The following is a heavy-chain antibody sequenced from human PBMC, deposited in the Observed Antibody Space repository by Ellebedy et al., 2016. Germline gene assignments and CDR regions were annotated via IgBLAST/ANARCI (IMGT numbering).Heavy chain of an antibody. CDR2: VSYSGSP. J-gene: IGHJ5*01. D-gene: IGHD1-1*01. CDR1: GASISTSPYY. V-gene: IGHV4-39*01. CDR3: VRLGGLGNWSFADS. Sequence: SETLSLXXTVSGASISTSPYYWGWIRQPPGKGLEWIASVSYSGSPYYNPSVKSRLTISLDTSHNQVSLRLTSVTAADTAVYFCVRLGGLGNWSFADSWGRGTLVTVSS.